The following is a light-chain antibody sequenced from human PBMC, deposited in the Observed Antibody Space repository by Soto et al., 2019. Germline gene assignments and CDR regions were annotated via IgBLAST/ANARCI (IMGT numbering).Light chain of an antibody. J-gene: IGKJ1*01. V-gene: IGKV1-6*01. CDR3: LQDYNYPQT. CDR2: AAY. Sequence: AIQMTQSPSSLSASVGARVTITCRASQSISSYLNWYQQKPGKAPKLLIYAAYSLQSGVPSRFSGSGSGTESTLTISSLQPDDFATYYCLQDYNYPQTFGQGTKVDI. CDR1: QSISSY.